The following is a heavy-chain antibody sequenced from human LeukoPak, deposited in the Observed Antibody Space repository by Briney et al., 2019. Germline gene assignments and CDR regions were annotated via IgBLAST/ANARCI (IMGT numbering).Heavy chain of an antibody. D-gene: IGHD3-3*01. CDR3: ARGSGGDFWSGYPYYYYYYYMDV. J-gene: IGHJ6*03. CDR1: GFTFSSYS. CDR2: ISSSSSYI. V-gene: IGHV3-21*01. Sequence: GGSLRLSCAASGFTFSSYSMNWVRQAPGKGLEWVSSISSSSSYIYYADSVKGRFTISRDNAKNSLYLQMNSLRAEDTAVYYCARGSGGDFWSGYPYYYYYYYMDVWGKGTTVTVSS.